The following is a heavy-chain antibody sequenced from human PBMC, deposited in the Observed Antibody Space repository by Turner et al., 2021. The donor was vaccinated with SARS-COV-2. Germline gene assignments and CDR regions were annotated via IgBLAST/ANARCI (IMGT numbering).Heavy chain of an antibody. V-gene: IGHV3-23*01. CDR1: GFTFSSYA. Sequence: EVQLLESGGGLVQPGGSLSPSCAASGFTFSSYAMSWVRQAPGKGLEWVSAISGSGGSTYYADSVKGRFTISRDTSKNTLYLQMNSLRAEDTAVYYCATVPPYGDYFDYWGQGTLVTVSS. J-gene: IGHJ4*02. CDR2: ISGSGGST. CDR3: ATVPPYGDYFDY. D-gene: IGHD4-17*01.